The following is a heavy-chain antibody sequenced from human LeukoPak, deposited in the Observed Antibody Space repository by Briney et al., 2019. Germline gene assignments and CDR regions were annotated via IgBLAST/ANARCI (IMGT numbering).Heavy chain of an antibody. Sequence: GGSLRLSCAASGFTFSSYSMNWVRQAPGKGLEWVSSISSSSSYIYYADSVKCRFTISRDNAKNSLYLQMNSLRAEDTALYYCARVLETRAGDYWGQGTLVTVSS. D-gene: IGHD3-3*01. CDR1: GFTFSSYS. V-gene: IGHV3-21*04. CDR3: ARVLETRAGDY. CDR2: ISSSSSYI. J-gene: IGHJ4*02.